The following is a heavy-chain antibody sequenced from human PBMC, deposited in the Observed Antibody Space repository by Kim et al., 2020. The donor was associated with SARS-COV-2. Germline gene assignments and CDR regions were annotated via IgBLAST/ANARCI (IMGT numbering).Heavy chain of an antibody. Sequence: GNTNYAQKLQGRVTMTTDTSTSTVYMEMRSLRSDDTAVYYCAREGYGSGPWGQGTLVTVSS. J-gene: IGHJ5*02. V-gene: IGHV1-18*01. CDR2: GNT. D-gene: IGHD3-10*01. CDR3: AREGYGSGP.